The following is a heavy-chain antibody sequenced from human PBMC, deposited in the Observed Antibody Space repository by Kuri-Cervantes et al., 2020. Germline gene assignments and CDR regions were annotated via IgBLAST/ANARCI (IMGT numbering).Heavy chain of an antibody. D-gene: IGHD6-13*01. CDR2: ISYDGSNR. Sequence: LSLTCAASGFTFDDYAMHWVRQAPGKGLEWVAVISYDGSNRYYADSVKGRFTISRDNSKNTLYLQMNSLRAEDTAMYYCAKSNPGSSWYPVDYWGQGTLVTVSS. J-gene: IGHJ4*02. CDR3: AKSNPGSSWYPVDY. CDR1: GFTFDDYA. V-gene: IGHV3-30*18.